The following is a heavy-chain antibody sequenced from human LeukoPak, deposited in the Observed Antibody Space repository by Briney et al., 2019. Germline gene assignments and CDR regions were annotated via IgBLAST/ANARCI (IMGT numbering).Heavy chain of an antibody. J-gene: IGHJ4*02. Sequence: TSETLSLTCAVYGGSFSGYYWSWIRQPPGKGLEWIGKINHSGSTNYNPSLKSRVTISVDTSKNQFSLKLSSVTAADTAVYYCARGWTYYYGSGALFDYWGQGTLVTVSS. CDR1: GGSFSGYY. CDR3: ARGWTYYYGSGALFDY. CDR2: INHSGST. V-gene: IGHV4-34*01. D-gene: IGHD3-10*01.